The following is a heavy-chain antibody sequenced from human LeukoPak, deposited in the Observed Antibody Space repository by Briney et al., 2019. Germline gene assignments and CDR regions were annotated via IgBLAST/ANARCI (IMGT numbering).Heavy chain of an antibody. Sequence: GGSLRLSCTASGFTFGDYAMSWVRQAPGKGLEWIGFIRSKLYGGTTDYAASVKGRFTISRDDSKNIAYLQMDSLKTEDIGVCYCTRERMEGALRGMDDRGQGTTVTVSS. V-gene: IGHV3-49*04. J-gene: IGHJ6*02. CDR3: TRERMEGALRGMDD. CDR2: IRSKLYGGTT. D-gene: IGHD1-1*01. CDR1: GFTFGDYA.